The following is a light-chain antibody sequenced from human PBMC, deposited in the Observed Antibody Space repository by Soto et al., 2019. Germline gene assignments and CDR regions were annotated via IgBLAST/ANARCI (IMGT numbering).Light chain of an antibody. CDR1: QGISVN. Sequence: DTQMTQSPSALSASVGDRVTITCRASQGISVNLAWYQQKPGSIPKLLIFAASTLQSGVPSRFSGSGSGTDFTLTISSLQPEDVATYFCQKYDRAPFTFGPGTKVDIK. V-gene: IGKV1-27*01. CDR3: QKYDRAPFT. J-gene: IGKJ3*01. CDR2: AAS.